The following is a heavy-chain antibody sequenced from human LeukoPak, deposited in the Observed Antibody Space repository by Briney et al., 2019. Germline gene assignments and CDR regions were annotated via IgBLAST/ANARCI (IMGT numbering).Heavy chain of an antibody. CDR3: ARGQLELGGGFFSHPDY. Sequence: ASVKVSCKASGYTFTSYGISWVRQAPGQGLEWMGWISAYNGNTNYAQKLQGRVTMTTDTSTSTAYMELRSLRSDDTAVYYCARGQLELGGGFFSHPDYWGQGTLVTVSS. D-gene: IGHD1-1*01. CDR1: GYTFTSYG. CDR2: ISAYNGNT. J-gene: IGHJ4*02. V-gene: IGHV1-18*01.